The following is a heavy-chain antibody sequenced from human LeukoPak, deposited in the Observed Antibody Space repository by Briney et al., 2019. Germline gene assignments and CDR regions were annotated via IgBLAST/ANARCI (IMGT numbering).Heavy chain of an antibody. CDR3: AAARSVITIFGVEPFDY. Sequence: ASVKVSCKASGYTFTSYDINWLRQATGQGLEWMGWMNPNSGNTGYAQKFQGRVTMTRNTSISTAYMELSSLRSEDTAVYYCAAARSVITIFGVEPFDYWGQGTLVTVSS. CDR2: MNPNSGNT. CDR1: GYTFTSYD. J-gene: IGHJ4*02. V-gene: IGHV1-8*02. D-gene: IGHD3-3*01.